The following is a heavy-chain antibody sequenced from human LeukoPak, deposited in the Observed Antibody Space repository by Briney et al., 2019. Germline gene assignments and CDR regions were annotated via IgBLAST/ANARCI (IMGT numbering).Heavy chain of an antibody. CDR1: GGSISSYY. D-gene: IGHD5-24*01. CDR2: IYYTGST. CDR3: ARRGDGYNSSPFDY. V-gene: IGHV4-59*08. J-gene: IGHJ4*02. Sequence: SGTLSLTCTVSGGSISSYYWSWIRQPPGKELEWTAYIYYTGSTKYNPSLKSRVTISIDTSKNHFSLKLSSVTAADTALYYCARRGDGYNSSPFDYWGQGSLVTVSS.